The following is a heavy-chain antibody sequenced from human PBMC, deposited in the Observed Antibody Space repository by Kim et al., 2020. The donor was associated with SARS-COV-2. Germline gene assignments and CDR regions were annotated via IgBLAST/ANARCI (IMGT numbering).Heavy chain of an antibody. CDR1: GFTFSSYG. Sequence: GGSLRLSCAASGFTFSSYGMHWVRQAPGKGLEWVAVISYDGSNKYYADSVKGRFTISRDNSKNTLYLQMNSLRAEDTAVYYCAKRYSSGRYPDDAFDIWGQGTMVTVSS. V-gene: IGHV3-30*18. CDR2: ISYDGSNK. CDR3: AKRYSSGRYPDDAFDI. J-gene: IGHJ3*02. D-gene: IGHD6-19*01.